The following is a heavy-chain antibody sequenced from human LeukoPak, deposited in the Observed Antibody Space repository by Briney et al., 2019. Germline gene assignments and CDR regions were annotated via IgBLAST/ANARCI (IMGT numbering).Heavy chain of an antibody. V-gene: IGHV3-74*01. CDR2: INHDGSDT. CDR1: GFTFSGYW. D-gene: IGHD1-1*01. J-gene: IGHJ6*02. Sequence: PGGSLRLSCAASGFTFSGYWMHWVRQAPGKGLVWVSLINHDGSDTNYADSVKGRFTISRDNSKNTLYLQMNSLRAEDTAVYYCARSGPGYHYYYYGMDVWGQGTTVTVSS. CDR3: ARSGPGYHYYYYGMDV.